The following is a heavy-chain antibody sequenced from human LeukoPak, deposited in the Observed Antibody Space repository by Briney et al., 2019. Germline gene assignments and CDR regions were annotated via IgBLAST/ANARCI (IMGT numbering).Heavy chain of an antibody. J-gene: IGHJ5*02. V-gene: IGHV5-51*01. Sequence: GESLKISCKGSGYSFTSYWIGWVRQMPGKGLEWMGIIYPGDSDTRYSPSFQGQVTISADKSISTAYLQWSSLKASDTAMYYCARLRETNNPLVGSSSWYRWFDPWGQGTLVTVSS. CDR2: IYPGDSDT. D-gene: IGHD6-13*01. CDR3: ARLRETNNPLVGSSSWYRWFDP. CDR1: GYSFTSYW.